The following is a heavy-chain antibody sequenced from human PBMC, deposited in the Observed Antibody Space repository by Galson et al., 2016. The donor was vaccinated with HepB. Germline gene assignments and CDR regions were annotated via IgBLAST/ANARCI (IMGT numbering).Heavy chain of an antibody. Sequence: TLSLTCTVSDGALSNRSYYWGWIRQPPGKGLEWIGTIYYSGNTYYNPSLKSRLTISVDTSKNHLSLNLSSVTAADTAVYYCASPIHDSDGSYFAYWGQGTLVSVSS. J-gene: IGHJ4*02. CDR2: IYYSGNT. D-gene: IGHD5-24*01. CDR1: DGALSNRSYY. CDR3: ASPIHDSDGSYFAY. V-gene: IGHV4-39*02.